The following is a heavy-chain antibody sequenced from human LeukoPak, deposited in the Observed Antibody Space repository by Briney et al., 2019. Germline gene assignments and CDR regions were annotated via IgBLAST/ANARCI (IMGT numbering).Heavy chain of an antibody. CDR1: GGSISSGDYF. CDR2: IHYSGST. V-gene: IGHV4-30-4*01. D-gene: IGHD3-10*01. Sequence: SETLSLTCTVSGGSISSGDYFWSWIRQPPGKGLEWIGYIHYSGSTFYNPSLKSRVTISVDTSKNQFFLNLSSVTAADTAVYHCARDPGAYPYYFDYWGQGTLVTVSS. CDR3: ARDPGAYPYYFDY. J-gene: IGHJ4*02.